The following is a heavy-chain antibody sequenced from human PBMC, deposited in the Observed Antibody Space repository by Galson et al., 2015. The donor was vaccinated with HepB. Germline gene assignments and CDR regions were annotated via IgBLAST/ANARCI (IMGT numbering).Heavy chain of an antibody. Sequence: ISGDSVSRNNAAWNWIRQSPSRGLEWLGRIYYRSKWYNEYAVSLKSRITINPDTSKNQFSLQLNSVTPEDTAVYYCARLLASPGNFDYWGQGTLVTVSS. J-gene: IGHJ4*02. V-gene: IGHV6-1*01. CDR3: ARLLASPGNFDY. D-gene: IGHD6-13*01. CDR2: IYYRSKWYN. CDR1: GDSVSRNNAA.